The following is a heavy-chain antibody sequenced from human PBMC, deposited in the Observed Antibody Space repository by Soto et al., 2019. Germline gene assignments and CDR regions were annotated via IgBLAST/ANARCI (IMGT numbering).Heavy chain of an antibody. CDR2: IYPGDSDT. J-gene: IGHJ3*02. Sequence: GESLKISCKGSGYRFTSYWIGWVRKMTGKGLEWMGNIYPGDSDTRYSPSFQGQVTISADKSISTAYLQWSSLKASDTAMYYCARSSSSSVRSSLAFDIWGQGTMVTVSS. D-gene: IGHD6-6*01. CDR1: GYRFTSYW. CDR3: ARSSSSSVRSSLAFDI. V-gene: IGHV5-51*01.